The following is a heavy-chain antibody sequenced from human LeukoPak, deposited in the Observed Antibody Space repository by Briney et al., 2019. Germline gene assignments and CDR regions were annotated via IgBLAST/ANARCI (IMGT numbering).Heavy chain of an antibody. CDR2: IKRDVSEK. V-gene: IGHV3-7*04. Sequence: TGGSLRLSCAAPGFTFSTSWMNWVCQAPRQRLGRVAIIKRDVSEKYYVDSVKGRLTMSRDNAKDLMYVQMNSLRAEDAAIYYCARAWQKAFDIWGQGTMVTVSS. CDR3: ARAWQKAFDI. CDR1: GFTFSTSW. J-gene: IGHJ3*02.